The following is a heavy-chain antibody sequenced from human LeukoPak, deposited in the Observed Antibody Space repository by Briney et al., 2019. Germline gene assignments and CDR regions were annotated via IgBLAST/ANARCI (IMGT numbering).Heavy chain of an antibody. V-gene: IGHV3-15*01. J-gene: IGHJ4*02. CDR2: IKSKTDGGTT. CDR3: TTDPHKFWSDPFSY. D-gene: IGHD3-3*01. CDR1: GFTFSNAW. Sequence: GGSLRLSCAASGFTFSNAWMSWVRQAPGKGLEWVGRIKSKTDGGTTDYAAPVKGRFTISRDDSKNTLYLQMNSLKTEDTAVYYCTTDPHKFWSDPFSYWGQGTLVTVSS.